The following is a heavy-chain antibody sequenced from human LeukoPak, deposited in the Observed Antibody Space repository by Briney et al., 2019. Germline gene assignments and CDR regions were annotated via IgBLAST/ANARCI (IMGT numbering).Heavy chain of an antibody. V-gene: IGHV5-51*01. D-gene: IGHD3-3*01. CDR3: ARVWSGSYYYMDV. CDR2: IYPGDSDT. Sequence: GESLKISCKGSGYTFTSNWIGWVRQMPGKGLEWMGIIYPGDSDTRYSPSFQGQVTISADKSISTAYLQWSSLKASDTAMYCCARVWSGSYYYMDVWGKGTTVTVSS. J-gene: IGHJ6*03. CDR1: GYTFTSNW.